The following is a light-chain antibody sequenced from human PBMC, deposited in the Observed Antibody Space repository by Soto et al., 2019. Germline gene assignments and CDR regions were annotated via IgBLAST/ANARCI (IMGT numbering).Light chain of an antibody. CDR3: SSYTSSSTLV. V-gene: IGLV2-14*03. J-gene: IGLJ2*01. CDR1: SSDVGGYNY. CDR2: DVS. Sequence: QSALTQPASVSGSPGQSITISCTGTSSDVGGYNYVSWYQHYPGRAPILMIYDVSNRPSGVSDRFSGTKSGNTASLTSSGLQAEDEADYYCSSYTSSSTLVFGGGTKLTVL.